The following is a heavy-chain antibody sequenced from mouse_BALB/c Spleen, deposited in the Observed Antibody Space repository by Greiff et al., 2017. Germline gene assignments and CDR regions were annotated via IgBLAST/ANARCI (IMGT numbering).Heavy chain of an antibody. Sequence: EVKVVESGGGLVKPGGSLKLSCAASGFAFSSYDMSWVRQTPEKRLEWVAYISSGGGSTYYPDTVKGRFTISRDNAKNTLYLQMSSLKSEDTAMYYCARLGGLPPFDYWGQGTTLTVSS. CDR1: GFAFSSYD. CDR2: ISSGGGST. D-gene: IGHD3-1*01. CDR3: ARLGGLPPFDY. J-gene: IGHJ2*01. V-gene: IGHV5-12-1*01.